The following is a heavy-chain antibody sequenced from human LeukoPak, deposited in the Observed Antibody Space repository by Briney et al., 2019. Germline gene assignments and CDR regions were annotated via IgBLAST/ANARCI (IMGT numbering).Heavy chain of an antibody. CDR3: ARQGAYLYYGMDV. D-gene: IGHD4/OR15-4a*01. Sequence: PSETLSLTCTVSDDPLSNYYWGWIRQPPGKGLEWIGYIYYTGNTNYNPSLMSRVTMSVDTSKNQFSLKLSSVTAADTAVYYCARQGAYLYYGMDVWGQGTTVTVSS. CDR2: IYYTGNT. CDR1: DDPLSNYY. V-gene: IGHV4-59*08. J-gene: IGHJ6*02.